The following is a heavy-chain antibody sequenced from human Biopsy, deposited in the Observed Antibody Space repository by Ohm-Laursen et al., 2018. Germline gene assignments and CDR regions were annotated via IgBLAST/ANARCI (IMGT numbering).Heavy chain of an antibody. CDR1: GASISAYY. D-gene: IGHD3-3*01. CDR3: ARTPRDSFWSGSYKRGLWFDP. CDR2: LYYSGST. Sequence: GTLSLTCTVSGASISAYYWSWIRQPPGKGLEWIGYLYYSGSTNYNPSLKSRVTISGDTSKNQFSLQVNSVTAADTAVYYCARTPRDSFWSGSYKRGLWFDPWGRGTLVIVSS. V-gene: IGHV4-59*01. J-gene: IGHJ5*02.